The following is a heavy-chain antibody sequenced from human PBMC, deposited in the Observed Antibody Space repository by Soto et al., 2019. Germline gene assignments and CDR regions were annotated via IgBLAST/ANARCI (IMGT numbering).Heavy chain of an antibody. CDR2: IDYSGLT. CDR1: GDSISNSY. Sequence: QVQLQESGPGLVKPSETLSLICTVSGDSISNSYWSWIRQPPRKRLEWIGYIDYSGLTTYNPSLKSRVTISVDTSKNHHFLKLSSVTAADTAVYYCARLSGSYGWFDPWGQGTLVTVSS. CDR3: ARLSGSYGWFDP. D-gene: IGHD3-16*01. V-gene: IGHV4-59*01. J-gene: IGHJ5*02.